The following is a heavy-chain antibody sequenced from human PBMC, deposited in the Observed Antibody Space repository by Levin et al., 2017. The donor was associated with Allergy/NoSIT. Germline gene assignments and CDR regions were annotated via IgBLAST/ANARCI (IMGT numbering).Heavy chain of an antibody. V-gene: IGHV4-4*02. CDR3: ARDRGDFDSGGYYFDS. J-gene: IGHJ4*02. CDR2: IDQSGTT. D-gene: IGHD3-22*01. CDR1: GGSISGSNW. Sequence: SCAVSGGSISGSNWWSWVRQSPGKGLEWIGEIDQSGTTNYNSSLKSRVTMSVHKSQNQFSLNLKSVTAADTAVYYCARDRGDFDSGGYYFDSWGQGILVIVSS.